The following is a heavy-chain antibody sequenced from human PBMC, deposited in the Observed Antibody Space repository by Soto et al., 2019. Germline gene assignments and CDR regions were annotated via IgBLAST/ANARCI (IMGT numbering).Heavy chain of an antibody. CDR1: GYTFTSYA. V-gene: IGHV1-18*01. Sequence: ASVKVSCKASGYTFTSYAMHWVRQAPGQRLEWMGWINAYNGNTNYAQKLQGRVTMTTDTSTSTAYMELRSLRSDDTAVYYCARDRAGFDWLLSYYYYGMDVWGQGTTVTVSS. CDR2: INAYNGNT. D-gene: IGHD3-9*01. CDR3: ARDRAGFDWLLSYYYYGMDV. J-gene: IGHJ6*02.